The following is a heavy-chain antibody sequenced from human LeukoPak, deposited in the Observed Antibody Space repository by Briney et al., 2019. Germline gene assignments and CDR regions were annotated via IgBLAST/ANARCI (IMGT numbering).Heavy chain of an antibody. V-gene: IGHV3-23*01. CDR1: GFTFSSYA. J-gene: IGHJ4*02. D-gene: IGHD3-10*01. CDR3: AYMRGLYYGIDY. Sequence: GGSLRLSCAASGFTFSSYAMTWVRQAPGKGLEWVSSISGSDGSTYYADSVKGRFTISRDNSKNTLYLHMNSLRAEDTAVYYCAYMRGLYYGIDYWGQGTLVTVSS. CDR2: ISGSDGST.